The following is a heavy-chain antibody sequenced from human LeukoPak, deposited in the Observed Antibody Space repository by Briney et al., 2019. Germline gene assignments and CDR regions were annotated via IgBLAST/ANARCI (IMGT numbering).Heavy chain of an antibody. CDR3: AKVGVIEALYYFDY. Sequence: PGGSLRLSCAAYGFTFSIYAMSWVRQAPGKGLEWVSAISGSGGSTYYADSVKGRFTISRDNSKNTLYLQMNSLRAEDTAVYYCAKVGVIEALYYFDYWGQGTLVTVSS. J-gene: IGHJ4*02. D-gene: IGHD6-13*01. CDR1: GFTFSIYA. CDR2: ISGSGGST. V-gene: IGHV3-23*01.